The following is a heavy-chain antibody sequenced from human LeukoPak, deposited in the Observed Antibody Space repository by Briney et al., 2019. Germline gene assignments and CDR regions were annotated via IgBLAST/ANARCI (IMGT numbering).Heavy chain of an antibody. D-gene: IGHD1-1*01. CDR2: IYSGGST. CDR3: ARTTTFAPHFDY. J-gene: IGHJ4*02. Sequence: GGSLRLSCAASGFTVSSYYVSWVRQAPGKGLEWVSVIYSGGSTYYADSVKGRLTISRDNSKNTLYLQMNSLRAEDTAVYYCARTTTFAPHFDYWGQGTLVTVSS. CDR1: GFTVSSYY. V-gene: IGHV3-66*01.